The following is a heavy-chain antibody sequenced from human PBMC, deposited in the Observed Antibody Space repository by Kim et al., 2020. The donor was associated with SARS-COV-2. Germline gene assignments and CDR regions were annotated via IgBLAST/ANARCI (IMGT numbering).Heavy chain of an antibody. CDR2: IWYDGSNK. CDR1: GFTFSSYG. CDR3: ARGYSSSTDYMNS. Sequence: GGSLRLSCAASGFTFSSYGMHWVRQAPGKGLEWVAVIWYDGSNKYYADSVKGRFTISRDNSKNTLYLQMNSLRAEDTAVYYCARGYSSSTDYMNSWGQGTLVTVSS. J-gene: IGHJ4*02. D-gene: IGHD6-13*01. V-gene: IGHV3-33*08.